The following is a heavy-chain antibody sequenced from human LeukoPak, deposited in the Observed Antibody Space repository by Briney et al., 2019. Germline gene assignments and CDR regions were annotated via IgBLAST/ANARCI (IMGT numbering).Heavy chain of an antibody. CDR1: GGSISSYY. CDR2: IYYSGST. D-gene: IGHD1-1*01. J-gene: IGHJ5*02. Sequence: SEALSLTCTVSGGSISSYYWSWIRQPPGKGLEWIGYIYYSGSTNYNPSLKSRVTISVDTSKNQFSLKLSSVTAADTAVYYCARLEATGTTMWSDPWGQGTLVTVSS. V-gene: IGHV4-59*01. CDR3: ARLEATGTTMWSDP.